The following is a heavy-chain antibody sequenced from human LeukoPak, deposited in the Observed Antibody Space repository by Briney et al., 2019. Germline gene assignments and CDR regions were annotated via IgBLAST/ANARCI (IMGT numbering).Heavy chain of an antibody. Sequence: GGSLRLSCAASGFTFSSYSMNWARQAPGKGLEWVSYISSSSSTIYYADSVKGRFTISRDNAKNSLYLQMNSLRDEDTAVYYCARENGDGYKPNFDYWGQGTLVTVSS. D-gene: IGHD5-24*01. CDR3: ARENGDGYKPNFDY. CDR1: GFTFSSYS. J-gene: IGHJ4*02. V-gene: IGHV3-48*02. CDR2: ISSSSSTI.